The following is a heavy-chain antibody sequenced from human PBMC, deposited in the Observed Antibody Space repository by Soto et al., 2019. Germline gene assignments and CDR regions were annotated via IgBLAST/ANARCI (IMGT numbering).Heavy chain of an antibody. CDR1: GYSFTSYW. V-gene: IGHV5-10-1*01. Sequence: VSLKISCKGSGYSFTSYWISWVRQMPGKGLEWMGRIDPSDSYTNYSPSFQGHVTISADKSISTAYLQWSSLKASDTAMYYCASEGRYCSGGSCTFDYWGQGTLVTVSS. D-gene: IGHD2-15*01. CDR2: IDPSDSYT. CDR3: ASEGRYCSGGSCTFDY. J-gene: IGHJ4*02.